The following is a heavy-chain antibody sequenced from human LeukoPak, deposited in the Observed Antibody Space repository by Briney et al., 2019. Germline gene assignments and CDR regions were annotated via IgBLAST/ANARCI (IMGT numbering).Heavy chain of an antibody. J-gene: IGHJ4*02. Sequence: GASVRVSCKASGYTFTSYYMHWVRQAPGQGLEWMGWISAYNGNTNYAQKLQGRVTMTTDTSTSTAYMELRSLRSDDTAVYYCARAEDGIVGATRHWGQGTLVTVSS. CDR3: ARAEDGIVGATRH. V-gene: IGHV1-18*04. CDR1: GYTFTSYY. D-gene: IGHD1-26*01. CDR2: ISAYNGNT.